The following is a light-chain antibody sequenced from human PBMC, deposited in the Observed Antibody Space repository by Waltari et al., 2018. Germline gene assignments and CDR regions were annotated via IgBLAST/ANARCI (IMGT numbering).Light chain of an antibody. CDR2: AAS. CDR3: QQSYYSVT. Sequence: DIQMTQSPSSLSASVGDRVIITCQASQNIASYLNWYQQKPGKAPKVLIYAASTLQSGVPSRFSGSGSGTDFTLTISSLQPEDFATYYCQQSYYSVTFGPGTKVDI. V-gene: IGKV1-39*01. CDR1: QNIASY. J-gene: IGKJ3*01.